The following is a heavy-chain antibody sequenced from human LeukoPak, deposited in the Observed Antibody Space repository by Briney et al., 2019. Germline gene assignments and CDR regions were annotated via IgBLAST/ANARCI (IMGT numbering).Heavy chain of an antibody. V-gene: IGHV3-23*01. D-gene: IGHD3-16*01. CDR1: GLTFRSYA. J-gene: IGHJ6*03. Sequence: PGGSLRLSCAAPGLTFRSYAMSWVPQAPGKGLGGGPGFFVSGYSTNYANSVKGRVTISRDNSNNTLYLQMNSLRAEDTAVYYCAKLGGHPLHNYYVGVWGKGTTVAVSS. CDR3: AKLGGHPLHNYYVGV. CDR2: FFVSGYST.